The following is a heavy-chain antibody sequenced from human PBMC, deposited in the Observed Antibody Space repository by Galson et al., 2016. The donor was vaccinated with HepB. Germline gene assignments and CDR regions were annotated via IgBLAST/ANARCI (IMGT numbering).Heavy chain of an antibody. Sequence: SLRLSCAASGFTFSIYAMSWVRQAPGKGLEWVSGISVRGGNTYHADSVKGRFTISRDNSKNTLYLQMKSLRADDTAVYYCAKLIEVAGSFDDWGQGTLVTVSA. CDR2: ISVRGGNT. D-gene: IGHD6-19*01. J-gene: IGHJ4*02. CDR1: GFTFSIYA. CDR3: AKLIEVAGSFDD. V-gene: IGHV3-23*01.